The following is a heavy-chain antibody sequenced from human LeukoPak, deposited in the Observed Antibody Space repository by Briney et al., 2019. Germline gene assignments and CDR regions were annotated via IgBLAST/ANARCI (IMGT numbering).Heavy chain of an antibody. Sequence: ASVKVSCKASGYTFTPSAMHWVRQAPGQRLEWMGWINAGSGNTKYSQKFQGRVTFTRDTSASTAYMELSSLRSEDTAVYYCARVSQWGYYFDYWGQGTLVTVSS. CDR3: ARVSQWGYYFDY. CDR2: INAGSGNT. CDR1: GYTFTPSA. D-gene: IGHD2-8*01. V-gene: IGHV1-3*01. J-gene: IGHJ4*02.